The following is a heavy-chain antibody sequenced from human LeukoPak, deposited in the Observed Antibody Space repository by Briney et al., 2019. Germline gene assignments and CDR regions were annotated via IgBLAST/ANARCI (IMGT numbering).Heavy chain of an antibody. V-gene: IGHV3-7*03. CDR1: GFTFSTYA. CDR3: ARGGGLDV. D-gene: IGHD3-16*01. Sequence: GGSLRLSCAATGFTFSTYAMSWVRQAPGKGLEWVASINHNGNVNYYVDSVKGRFTISRDNAKNSLYLQMSNLRAEDTAVYFCARGGGLDVWGQGATVTVSS. CDR2: INHNGNVN. J-gene: IGHJ6*02.